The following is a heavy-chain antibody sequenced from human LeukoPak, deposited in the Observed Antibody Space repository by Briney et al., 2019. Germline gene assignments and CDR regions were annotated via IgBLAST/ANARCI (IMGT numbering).Heavy chain of an antibody. CDR1: GFSFSTYG. Sequence: GGSLRLSCAASGFSFSTYGMHWVRQAPGKGLEWVAFVQYGGTNKYYADSVKGRFTISRDDSKNTLYLQMNSLRAEDTAVYYCARGYSSFDYWGQGTLVTVSS. V-gene: IGHV3-30*02. CDR3: ARGYSSFDY. CDR2: VQYGGTNK. D-gene: IGHD6-13*01. J-gene: IGHJ4*02.